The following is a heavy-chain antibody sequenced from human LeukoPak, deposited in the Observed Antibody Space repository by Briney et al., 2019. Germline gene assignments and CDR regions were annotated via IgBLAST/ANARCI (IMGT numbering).Heavy chain of an antibody. CDR1: GFTFSSYA. J-gene: IGHJ4*02. CDR2: ISYDGSNK. V-gene: IGHV3-30*01. Sequence: PGRSLSLSCAASGFTFSSYAMHWVRQAPGKGLEWVAVISYDGSNKYYADSVKGRFTISRDNSKNTLYLQMNSLRAGDTAVYYCAHLGVVPAAMATEDYWGQGTLVTVSS. D-gene: IGHD2-2*01. CDR3: AHLGVVPAAMATEDY.